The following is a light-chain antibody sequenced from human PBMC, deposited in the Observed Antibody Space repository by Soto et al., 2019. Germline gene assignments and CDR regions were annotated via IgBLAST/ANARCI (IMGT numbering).Light chain of an antibody. J-gene: IGKJ4*01. CDR2: AAS. Sequence: AIRMTQSPSSFSASTGDRVTITCRASQGISSYLAWYQQKPGKAPKLLIYAASTLHSGVPSRFSGSGSGTDFTLTISCLQSEDVATYYCQQYYSYPLTFGGGTKVEIK. V-gene: IGKV1-8*01. CDR1: QGISSY. CDR3: QQYYSYPLT.